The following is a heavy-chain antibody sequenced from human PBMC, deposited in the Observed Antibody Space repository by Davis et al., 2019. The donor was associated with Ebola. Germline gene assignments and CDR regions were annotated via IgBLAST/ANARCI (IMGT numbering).Heavy chain of an antibody. J-gene: IGHJ2*01. CDR3: ARSWGTHWYFDL. V-gene: IGHV3-48*03. Sequence: GESLKISCAASGFTVSSYEMNWVRQAPGKGLEWVSYISSSGSTIYYADSVKGRFTISRDNAKNSLYLQMNSLRAEDTAVYYCARSWGTHWYFDLWGRGTLVTVSS. D-gene: IGHD1-1*01. CDR2: ISSSGSTI. CDR1: GFTVSSYE.